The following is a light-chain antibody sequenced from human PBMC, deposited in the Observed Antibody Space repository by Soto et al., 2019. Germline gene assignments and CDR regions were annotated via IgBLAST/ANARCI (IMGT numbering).Light chain of an antibody. J-gene: IGKJ1*01. CDR3: QHYIYSLQT. CDR1: QSVSTN. Sequence: EIVMPHSPSTRSGPPRSRAPLSCRATQSVSTNLAWYQQKPGQAPRLLIYGASTRPTGIPARFSGSGSGTDFTLTITRLEPEDFAVYYCQHYIYSLQTFGQGTKVDIK. CDR2: GAS. V-gene: IGKV3D-15*01.